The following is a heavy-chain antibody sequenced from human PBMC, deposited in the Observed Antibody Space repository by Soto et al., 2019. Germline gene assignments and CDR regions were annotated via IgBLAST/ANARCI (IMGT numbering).Heavy chain of an antibody. Sequence: QVQLVQSGAEVKKPGASVKVSCKASGYTFTGYYMHWVRQAPGQGLEWMGWINPNSGGTNYAQKFQGWVTKPRDPSISTAHGVLRRLGSGDTAVYFCARGLPHSCGPPEAFDIWGQGTMVTVSS. J-gene: IGHJ3*02. V-gene: IGHV1-2*04. CDR1: GYTFTGYY. D-gene: IGHD6-19*01. CDR2: INPNSGGT. CDR3: ARGLPHSCGPPEAFDI.